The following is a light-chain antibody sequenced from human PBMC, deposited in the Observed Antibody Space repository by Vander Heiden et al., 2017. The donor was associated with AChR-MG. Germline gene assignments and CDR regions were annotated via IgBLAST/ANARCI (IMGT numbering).Light chain of an antibody. J-gene: IGLJ2*01. CDR1: SRDVGRYNY. CDR3: SSYAGDNKG. CDR2: EVS. V-gene: IGLV2-8*01. Sequence: QSALTQPPSASGSPGQSVTIPCTGTSRDVGRYNYVSWYQQHPGKAPILIIYEVSKRPSGVPDRFSGSKSGNTASLTVSGLQAEDEAYYYCSSYAGDNKGFGGGTKLTVL.